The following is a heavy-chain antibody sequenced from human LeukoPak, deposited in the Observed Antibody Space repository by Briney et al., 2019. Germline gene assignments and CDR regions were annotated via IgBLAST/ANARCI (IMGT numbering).Heavy chain of an antibody. CDR2: IYYSGST. D-gene: IGHD5-18*01. CDR1: GASVKSDY. V-gene: IGHV4-59*02. CDR3: ARTVNTAFAYYYYYMDV. J-gene: IGHJ6*03. Sequence: PSETLSLTCSVSGASVKSDYWSWIRQSPGKGLEWIANIYYSGSTNYNPSLRSRVTISVDTSKNQFSLKLSSVTAADTAVYYCARTVNTAFAYYYYYMDVWGKGTTVTVSS.